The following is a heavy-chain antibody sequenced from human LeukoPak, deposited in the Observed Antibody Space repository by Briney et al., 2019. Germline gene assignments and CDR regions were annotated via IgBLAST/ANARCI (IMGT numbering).Heavy chain of an antibody. Sequence: SETLSLTCTVSGGSISRDYWSWIRQPPGKGLEWIGYVYYTGSTNYNPSLKSRVTISVDTSKNQFSLKLSSVTAADTAVYYCARDRPGGSSLDYWGQGTLVTVSS. CDR2: VYYTGST. V-gene: IGHV4-59*01. D-gene: IGHD6-13*01. CDR3: ARDRPGGSSLDY. J-gene: IGHJ4*02. CDR1: GGSISRDY.